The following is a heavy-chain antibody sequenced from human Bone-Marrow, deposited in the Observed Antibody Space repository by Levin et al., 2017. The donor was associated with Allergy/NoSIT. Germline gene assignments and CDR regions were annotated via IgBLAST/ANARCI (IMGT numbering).Heavy chain of an antibody. J-gene: IGHJ4*02. D-gene: IGHD3-10*01. CDR2: ILHSETT. V-gene: IGHV4-4*02. CDR3: ARKGSGSCADY. CDR1: GASISTSHW. Sequence: SETLSLTCAVSGASISTSHWWGWFRQPPGKGLEWVGEILHSETTNYNPSLKSRVTISGDKSRNQFSLDVTSVTAADTAVYYCARKGSGSCADYWGQGTLVTVSS.